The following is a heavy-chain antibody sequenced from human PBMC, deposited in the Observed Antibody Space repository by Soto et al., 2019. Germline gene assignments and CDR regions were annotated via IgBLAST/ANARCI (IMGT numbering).Heavy chain of an antibody. D-gene: IGHD3-10*01. CDR2: INHSGST. CDR3: ARAGVVLLWFGAMDV. Sequence: SETLSLTCAVYGEAFSGYYWSWIRQPPGKGLEWIGEINHSGSTNYNPSLKSRVTISVDTSKNQFSLKLSSVTAADTAVYYCARAGVVLLWFGAMDVWGQGTTVT. V-gene: IGHV4-34*01. J-gene: IGHJ6*02. CDR1: GEAFSGYY.